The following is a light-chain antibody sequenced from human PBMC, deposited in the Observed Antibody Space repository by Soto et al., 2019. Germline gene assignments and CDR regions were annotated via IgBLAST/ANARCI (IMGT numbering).Light chain of an antibody. CDR1: SSDVGAYDY. CDR2: EIS. V-gene: IGLV2-8*01. CDR3: SSFAGSNNFPYV. Sequence: QSVLTQPPSASGSPGQSVTISCTGTSSDVGAYDYVSWYQRHPGKAPKLMIYEISKRPSGVPDRFSGSKSGNTASLTVSGLQAEDEADYYCSSFAGSNNFPYVSGTGTKVTVL. J-gene: IGLJ1*01.